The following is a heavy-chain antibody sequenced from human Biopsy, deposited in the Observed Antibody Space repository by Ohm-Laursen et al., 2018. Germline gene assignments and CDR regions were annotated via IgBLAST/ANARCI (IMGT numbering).Heavy chain of an antibody. V-gene: IGHV4-61*01. D-gene: IGHD6-19*01. CDR2: IYDRGSTA. CDR1: GYSVSSGSFY. CDR3: ARGMRSSGWPYFDS. Sequence: SDTLSLTCTVSGYSVSSGSFYWTWIRQPPGQGLEYIGYIYDRGSTANYNPSLESRVTTSVDMPKNQFSLKLSSVTAADTAIYYCARGMRSSGWPYFDSWGQGTLVTVSS. J-gene: IGHJ4*02.